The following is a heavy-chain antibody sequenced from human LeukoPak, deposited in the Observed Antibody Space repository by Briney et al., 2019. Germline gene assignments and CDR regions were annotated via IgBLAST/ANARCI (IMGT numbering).Heavy chain of an antibody. D-gene: IGHD1-20*01. CDR1: GGSISTYY. Sequence: SETLSLTCAVSGGSISTYYWTWIRQPPGKGLEWIGNVYYSGNTKYNPSLKSRVTISVDTSKNQFSLKLSSVTAADTAVYYCARDVSYNWNYFDYWGQGTLVTVSS. CDR2: VYYSGNT. CDR3: ARDVSYNWNYFDY. J-gene: IGHJ4*02. V-gene: IGHV4-59*01.